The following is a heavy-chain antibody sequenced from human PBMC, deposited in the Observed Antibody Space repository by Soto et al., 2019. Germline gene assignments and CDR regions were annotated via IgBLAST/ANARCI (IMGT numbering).Heavy chain of an antibody. D-gene: IGHD2-21*02. J-gene: IGHJ5*02. CDR2: VYHTGDT. V-gene: IGHV4-4*01. CDR1: GGTVASSHW. CDR3: AREIVTAGGNNYFDP. Sequence: ETLSLTCGVSGGTVASSHWWSWVRQSPGRGLEWIGNVYHTGDTNFNPSLQSRVTFSVDKSNNQFSLRLTSVTAADTAVYFCAREIVTAGGNNYFDPWGPGTLVTVSS.